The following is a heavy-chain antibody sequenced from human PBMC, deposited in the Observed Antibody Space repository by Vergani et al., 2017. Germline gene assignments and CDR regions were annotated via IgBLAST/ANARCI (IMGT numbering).Heavy chain of an antibody. J-gene: IGHJ3*02. CDR2: LSASDRPT. CDR1: GFTFIMHA. D-gene: IGHD6-19*01. Sequence: EVQLLESGGDLVQLGGSLRLSCAASGFTFIMHAMSWVRQAPGKGLEWVPTLSASDRPTHYADSGKGRFTISRDNSKNTLFLHMNSLRPEDTAVYYCAKVGRSEVAGTFGAFDIWGQGTMVTVSS. CDR3: AKVGRSEVAGTFGAFDI. V-gene: IGHV3-23*01.